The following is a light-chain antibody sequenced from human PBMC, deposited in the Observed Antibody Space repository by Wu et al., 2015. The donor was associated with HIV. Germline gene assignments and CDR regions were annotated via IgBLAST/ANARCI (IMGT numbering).Light chain of an antibody. CDR1: ECYATT. CDR3: QQYNNWPRT. J-gene: IGKJ3*01. V-gene: IGKV3-15*01. Sequence: GRATLSSQGQSECYATTLTPGTTQKPGQAPRLLIYGASTRATGIPARFSGSGSGTEFTLTISSMQSEDFAIYYCQQYNNWPRTFGPGTKVDIK. CDR2: GAS.